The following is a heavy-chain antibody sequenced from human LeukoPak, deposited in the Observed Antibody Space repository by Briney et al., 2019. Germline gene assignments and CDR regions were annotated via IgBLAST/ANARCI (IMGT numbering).Heavy chain of an antibody. Sequence: ASVKVSCKASGYTFTSYDINWVRQATGQGLEWMGWMNPNSGNTGYAQKFQGRVTITRNTSISTAYMELSSLRSEDTAVYYCARVVCSGGACSPLVPHYYYRMDVWGQGTTVTVSS. V-gene: IGHV1-8*03. D-gene: IGHD2-15*01. CDR2: MNPNSGNT. CDR1: GYTFTSYD. CDR3: ARVVCSGGACSPLVPHYYYRMDV. J-gene: IGHJ6*02.